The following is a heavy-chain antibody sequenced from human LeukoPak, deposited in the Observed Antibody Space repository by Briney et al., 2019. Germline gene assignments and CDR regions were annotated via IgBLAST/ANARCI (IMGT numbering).Heavy chain of an antibody. Sequence: GRSLRLSCAASGFTFSSYAMHWVRQAPGKGLEWVAVISYDGSNKYYADSVKGRFTISRDNSKNTLYLQMNSLRAEDTAVYYCAKDPDSGSNYVYGMDVWGQGTTVTVSS. V-gene: IGHV3-30*01. J-gene: IGHJ6*02. CDR1: GFTFSSYA. CDR2: ISYDGSNK. CDR3: AKDPDSGSNYVYGMDV. D-gene: IGHD3-10*01.